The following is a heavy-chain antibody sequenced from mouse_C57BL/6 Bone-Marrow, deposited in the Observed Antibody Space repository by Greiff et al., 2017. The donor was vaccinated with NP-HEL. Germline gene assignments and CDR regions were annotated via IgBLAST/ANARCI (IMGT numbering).Heavy chain of an antibody. CDR1: GYTFTSYW. D-gene: IGHD1-1*01. CDR3: ARGVLRVYWYFDV. V-gene: IGHV1-53*01. Sequence: VQLQQPGTELVKPGASVKLSCKASGYTFTSYWMHWVKQRPGQGLEWIGNINPSNGGTNYNEKFKSKATLTVDKSSSTAYMQLSSLTSEDSAVYYCARGVLRVYWYFDVWGTGTTVTVSS. CDR2: INPSNGGT. J-gene: IGHJ1*03.